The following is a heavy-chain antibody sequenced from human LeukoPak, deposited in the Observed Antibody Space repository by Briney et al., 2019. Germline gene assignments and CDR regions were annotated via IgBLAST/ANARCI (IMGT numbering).Heavy chain of an antibody. J-gene: IGHJ4*02. CDR2: IKSKTDGGTT. D-gene: IGHD6-19*01. V-gene: IGHV3-15*01. CDR3: TTDKVSGWNLGY. CDR1: GFTFSNAW. Sequence: GGSLRLSCAASGFTFSNAWMSWVRQAPGKGLEWVGRIKSKTDGGTTGYAAPVKGRFTISRDDSKNTLYLQMNSLKTEDTAVYYCTTDKVSGWNLGYWGQGTLVTVSS.